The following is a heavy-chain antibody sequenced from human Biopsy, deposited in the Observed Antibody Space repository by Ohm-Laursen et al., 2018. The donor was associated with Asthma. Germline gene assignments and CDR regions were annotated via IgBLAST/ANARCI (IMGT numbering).Heavy chain of an antibody. CDR1: GFMFRSFG. D-gene: IGHD6-19*01. CDR2: ISYDGNHK. CDR3: ARGDSSGWSHYYFDY. J-gene: IGHJ4*02. V-gene: IGHV3-30*03. Sequence: SLRLSCSASGFMFRSFGMHWVRQAPGKGLEWVAVISYDGNHKFYEDSVKGRFTISRNISTNTVYLQMDSLRAEDTAVYYCARGDSSGWSHYYFDYWGQGTLVTVSS.